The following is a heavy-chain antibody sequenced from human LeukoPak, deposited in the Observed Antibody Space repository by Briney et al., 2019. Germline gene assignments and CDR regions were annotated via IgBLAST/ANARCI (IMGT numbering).Heavy chain of an antibody. CDR1: GGSFSGYY. D-gene: IGHD3-16*02. CDR3: ACLCLGELSSNYYYYGMDV. CDR2: XXXSGST. Sequence: SETLSLTCAVYGGSFSGYYWSWIRQPPGKGLEXXXXXXXSGSTNYNPSLKSRVTISVDTSKNQFSLKLSSVTAADTAVYYCACLCLGELSSNYYYYGMDVWGQGTTVTVSS. V-gene: IGHV4-34*01. J-gene: IGHJ6*02.